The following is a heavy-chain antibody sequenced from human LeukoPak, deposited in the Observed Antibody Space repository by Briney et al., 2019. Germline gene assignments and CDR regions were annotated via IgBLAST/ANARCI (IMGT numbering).Heavy chain of an antibody. D-gene: IGHD4-17*01. CDR3: ARDSDYGDYGHFDY. CDR2: IYTSGST. V-gene: IGHV4-4*07. CDR1: GGSISSYY. J-gene: IGHJ4*02. Sequence: SETLSLTCTVSGGSISSYYWSWIRRPAGKGLEWIGRIYTSGSTNYNPSLKSRVTMSVDTSKNQFSLKLSSVAAADTAVYYCARDSDYGDYGHFDYWGQGTLVTVSS.